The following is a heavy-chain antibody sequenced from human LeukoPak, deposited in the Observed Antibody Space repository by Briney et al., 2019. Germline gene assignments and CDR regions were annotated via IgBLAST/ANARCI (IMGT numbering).Heavy chain of an antibody. Sequence: GGSLRLSCAASGFTFSSYAMSWVRQDPGKGLEWVSAISGSGGSTYYADSVKGRFTISRDNSKNTLYLQMNSLRAEDTAVYYCAKDLSNGAALGEYYYYYYGMDVWGQGTTVTVSS. J-gene: IGHJ6*02. CDR2: ISGSGGST. CDR3: AKDLSNGAALGEYYYYYYGMDV. CDR1: GFTFSSYA. V-gene: IGHV3-23*01. D-gene: IGHD3-16*01.